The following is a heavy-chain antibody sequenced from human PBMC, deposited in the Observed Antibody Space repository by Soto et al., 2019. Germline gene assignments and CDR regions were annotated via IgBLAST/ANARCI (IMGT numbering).Heavy chain of an antibody. CDR3: AKEKDYYDSSGYYYFFY. V-gene: IGHV3-23*01. CDR2: ISGSGGST. CDR1: GFTFSSYA. Sequence: SLRLSCAASGFTFSSYAMSWVRQAPGKGLEWVSAISGSGGSTYYADSVKGRFTISRDNSKNTLYLQMNSLRAEDTAVYYCAKEKDYYDSSGYYYFFYWGQGTLVTVSS. J-gene: IGHJ4*02. D-gene: IGHD3-22*01.